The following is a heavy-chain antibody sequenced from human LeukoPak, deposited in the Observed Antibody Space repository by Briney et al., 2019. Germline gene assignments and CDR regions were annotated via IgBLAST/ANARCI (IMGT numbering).Heavy chain of an antibody. CDR3: ATRISRDGYNWAYDS. V-gene: IGHV3-15*01. Sequence: TGGSLRLSCAASGFTVSSNYMSWVRQAPGKGLEWVARIKSKTDGGTTDYAAPVKGRFTVSRDDSKNTLYLEMNSLKTEDTAVYYCATRISRDGYNWAYDSWGLGTLVTVSS. CDR2: IKSKTDGGTT. CDR1: GFTVSSNY. J-gene: IGHJ4*02. D-gene: IGHD5-24*01.